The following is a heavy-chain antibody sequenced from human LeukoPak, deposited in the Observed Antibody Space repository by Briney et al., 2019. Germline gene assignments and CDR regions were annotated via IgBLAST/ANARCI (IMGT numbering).Heavy chain of an antibody. CDR3: ARENVWSGDY. CDR1: GYTFTSYA. Sequence: ASVKVSCKASGYTFTSYAMHWVRQAPGQRLEWMGWINAGNGSTKYSQKFQGRVTITRDTSASTAYMELSSLRSEDTAVYYCARENVWSGDYWGQGTLVTVSS. J-gene: IGHJ4*02. D-gene: IGHD3-3*01. CDR2: INAGNGST. V-gene: IGHV1-3*01.